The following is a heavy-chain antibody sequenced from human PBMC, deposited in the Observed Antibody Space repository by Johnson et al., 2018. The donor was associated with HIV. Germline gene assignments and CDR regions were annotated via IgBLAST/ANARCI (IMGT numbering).Heavy chain of an antibody. J-gene: IGHJ3*02. CDR2: ISYDGSNK. Sequence: QVQLVESGGGVVQPGRSLRLSCAASGFTFSSYGMHWVRQAPGKGLEWVAVISYDGSNKYYAYSVKGRFTISRDNSKNTLYLQMNSRRAEDTAVYYCVKEGITMEVEIWGQGTMVTGSS. D-gene: IGHD3-10*01. CDR3: VKEGITMEVEI. V-gene: IGHV3-30*18. CDR1: GFTFSSYG.